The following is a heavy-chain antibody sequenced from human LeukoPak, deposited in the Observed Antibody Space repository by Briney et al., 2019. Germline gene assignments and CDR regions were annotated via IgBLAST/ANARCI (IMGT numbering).Heavy chain of an antibody. Sequence: GGSLRLSCAASGFTFSNYWMHWVRQAPGMGPVWVSRIKSDGSSTRFADSVQGRFTISRDNAKNTLYLQMNSLRAEDTAVYHCARDRGGVFDSWGQGTLVTVSS. CDR3: ARDRGGVFDS. CDR1: GFTFSNYW. V-gene: IGHV3-74*01. J-gene: IGHJ4*02. CDR2: IKSDGSST. D-gene: IGHD3-10*01.